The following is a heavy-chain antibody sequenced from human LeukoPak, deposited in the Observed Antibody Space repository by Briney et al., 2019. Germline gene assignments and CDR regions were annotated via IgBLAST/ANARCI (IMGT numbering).Heavy chain of an antibody. D-gene: IGHD3-22*01. V-gene: IGHV3-21*01. J-gene: IGHJ4*02. Sequence: GGSLRLSCAASGFTFSSYSMNWVRQAPGKGLEWVSSISSSSSYIYYADSVKGRFTIPRDNAKNSLYLQMNSLRAEDTAVYYCARVIPYDSSGYYYLYYFDYWGQGTLVTVSS. CDR1: GFTFSSYS. CDR3: ARVIPYDSSGYYYLYYFDY. CDR2: ISSSSSYI.